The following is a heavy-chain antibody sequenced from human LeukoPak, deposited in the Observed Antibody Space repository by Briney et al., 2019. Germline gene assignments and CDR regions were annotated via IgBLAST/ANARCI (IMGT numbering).Heavy chain of an antibody. CDR3: ARDTIVAGTGFDY. Sequence: PGGSLRLSCAASGFTFSSYGIHWVRQAPGKGLEWVAVIWYDGSNKYYADSVKGRFTISRDNSKNTLYLQMNSLRAEDTAVYYCARDTIVAGTGFDYWGQGTLVTVSS. CDR2: IWYDGSNK. V-gene: IGHV3-33*01. D-gene: IGHD6-19*01. J-gene: IGHJ4*02. CDR1: GFTFSSYG.